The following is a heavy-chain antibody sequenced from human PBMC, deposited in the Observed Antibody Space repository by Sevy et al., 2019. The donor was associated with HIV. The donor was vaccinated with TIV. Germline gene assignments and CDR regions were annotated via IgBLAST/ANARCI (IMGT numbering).Heavy chain of an antibody. Sequence: QLGGSLRLSCAASGFTFSSFAMSWVRHIPGKGLEWVSTINGRGGSAYYADSVKGRFTLSRDNSNNTVFLQMNRLRDEDTAVYYCARPTPRIAPSSAAFFDYWGQGTLVTVSS. CDR2: INGRGGSA. CDR3: ARPTPRIAPSSAAFFDY. CDR1: GFTFSSFA. J-gene: IGHJ4*02. D-gene: IGHD1-26*01. V-gene: IGHV3-23*01.